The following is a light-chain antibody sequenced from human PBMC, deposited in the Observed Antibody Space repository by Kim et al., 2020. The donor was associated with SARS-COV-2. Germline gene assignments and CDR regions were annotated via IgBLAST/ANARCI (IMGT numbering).Light chain of an antibody. V-gene: IGKV2-30*02. J-gene: IGKJ2*03. CDR3: LQATHFYS. Sequence: GQPASISCSYSQSLVHSNGNTYLHWCNQRTGESPRRLIYEVSKRDSGIPDRFSGSGSGTDFTLKMSRVEAEDVGIYYCLQATHFYSFGQGTKLEI. CDR1: QSLVHSNGNTY. CDR2: EVS.